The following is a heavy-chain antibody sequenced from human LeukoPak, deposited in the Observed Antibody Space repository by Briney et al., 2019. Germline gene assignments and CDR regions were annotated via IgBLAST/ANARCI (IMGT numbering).Heavy chain of an antibody. D-gene: IGHD1-26*01. J-gene: IGHJ4*02. CDR2: INPNSGGT. V-gene: IGHV1-2*02. Sequence: ASVKVSCKASGYTFTGYCMHWVRQAPGQGLEWMGWINPNSGGTNYAQKFQGRVTMTRDTSLSTAYMELIRLRSDETAVYYCARDLVGAIEGLDYWGQGTLVTVSS. CDR1: GYTFTGYC. CDR3: ARDLVGAIEGLDY.